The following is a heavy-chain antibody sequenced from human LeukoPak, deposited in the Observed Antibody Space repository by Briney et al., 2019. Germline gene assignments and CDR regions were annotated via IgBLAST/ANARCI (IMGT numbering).Heavy chain of an antibody. CDR1: GGTFSNYA. CDR3: ARHCSGGNCYGVADI. CDR2: IIPIFGTA. V-gene: IGHV1-69*13. J-gene: IGHJ3*02. D-gene: IGHD2-15*01. Sequence: SVKVSCTASGGTFSNYAINWVRQSPGQGLEWMGGIIPIFGTANYAQKFQGRVTITADESTSTAYMELSSLRSEDTAVYYCARHCSGGNCYGVADIWGQGTVVTVSS.